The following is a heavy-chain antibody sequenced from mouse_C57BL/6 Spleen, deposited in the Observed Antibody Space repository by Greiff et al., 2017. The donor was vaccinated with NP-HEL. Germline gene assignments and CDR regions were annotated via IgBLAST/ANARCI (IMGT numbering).Heavy chain of an antibody. CDR1: GFTFSSYA. J-gene: IGHJ3*01. Sequence: EVQGVESGGGLVKPGGSLKLSCAASGFTFSSYAMSWVRQTPEKRLEWVATISDGGSYTYYPDNVKGRFTISRDNAKNNLYLQMSHLKSDDTAMYYCASGDYYGSSYGFAYWGQGTLVTVSA. D-gene: IGHD1-1*01. CDR3: ASGDYYGSSYGFAY. CDR2: ISDGGSYT. V-gene: IGHV5-4*01.